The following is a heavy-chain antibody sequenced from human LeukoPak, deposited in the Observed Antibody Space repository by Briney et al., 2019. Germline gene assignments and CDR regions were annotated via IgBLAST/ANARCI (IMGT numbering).Heavy chain of an antibody. CDR2: TYRGEDT. Sequence: GGSLRLSCAASGFSVSNIFITWVRQAPGQGLEWVSVTYRGEDTHYKESVKGRFSISSDSSKNTLYLQMNSLRAEDTAVYYCARDPENVSGSHSHFDLWGRGTLVTVSS. CDR1: GFSVSNIF. D-gene: IGHD1-26*01. J-gene: IGHJ2*01. CDR3: ARDPENVSGSHSHFDL. V-gene: IGHV3-66*01.